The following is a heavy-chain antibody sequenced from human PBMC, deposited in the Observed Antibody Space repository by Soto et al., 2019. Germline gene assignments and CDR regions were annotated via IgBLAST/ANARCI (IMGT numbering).Heavy chain of an antibody. Sequence: PSETLSLTCTVSGGSISSSSYYWGWIREPPGTGLEWIGRIHHSGSTYYTPSLKSRVTISVDTSKNQFSLKLSFVTAADTAAYYCEMVYADGMDVWGQGTPVTVSS. CDR1: GGSISSSSYY. CDR2: IHHSGST. D-gene: IGHD2-8*01. J-gene: IGHJ6*02. CDR3: EMVYADGMDV. V-gene: IGHV4-39*01.